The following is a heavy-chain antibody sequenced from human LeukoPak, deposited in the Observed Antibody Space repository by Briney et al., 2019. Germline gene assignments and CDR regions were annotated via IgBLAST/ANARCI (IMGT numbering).Heavy chain of an antibody. CDR3: AREGVTALNGGNYYYYYMDV. CDR1: GFTFSSYE. D-gene: IGHD2-21*02. CDR2: ISSSGSTI. J-gene: IGHJ6*03. V-gene: IGHV3-48*03. Sequence: GGSLRLSCAASGFTFSSYEMNWVRQAPGKGLEWVSYISSSGSTIYYADSVKGRFTISRDNSKNTLYLQMNSLRAEDTAVYYCAREGVTALNGGNYYYYYMDVWGKGTTVTVSS.